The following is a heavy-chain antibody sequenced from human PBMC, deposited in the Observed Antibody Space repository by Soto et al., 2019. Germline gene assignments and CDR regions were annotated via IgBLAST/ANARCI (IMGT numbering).Heavy chain of an antibody. V-gene: IGHV4-30-4*01. Sequence: SETLSLTCTVSGGSITSGDYYWSWIRQPPGKGLEWIGYIYYSGSTYYNPSLKSRITMSADTSKNQLSLNLSSVTAADTAMYYCAAGPPWEQYFDYWGKGILVTGSS. CDR3: AAGPPWEQYFDY. CDR1: GGSITSGDYY. J-gene: IGHJ4*02. CDR2: IYYSGST. D-gene: IGHD1-26*01.